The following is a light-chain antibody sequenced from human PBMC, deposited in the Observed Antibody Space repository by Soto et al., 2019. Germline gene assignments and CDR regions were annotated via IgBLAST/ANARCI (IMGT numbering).Light chain of an antibody. CDR3: QQSYSTPS. V-gene: IGKV1-39*01. CDR1: QSISNY. Sequence: IQMTQSPSSLSASVGDRVTITCRASQSISNYLNWYQQKPGKAPKLLIYAASNLQSGVPSRFSGSGSGTDFTLTISSLQPEDFATYYCQQSYSTPSFGPGTKVDIK. CDR2: AAS. J-gene: IGKJ3*01.